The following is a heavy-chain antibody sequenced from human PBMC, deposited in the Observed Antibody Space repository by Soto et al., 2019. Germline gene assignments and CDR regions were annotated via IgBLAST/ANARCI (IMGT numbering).Heavy chain of an antibody. Sequence: ASVKVSCKASGYTFTSYDINWVPQATGQGLEWMGWMNPNSGNTGYAQKFQGRVTMTRNTSISTAYMELSSLRSEDTAVYYCARVVDFGVVIIESAGMDVWGQGTTVTV. D-gene: IGHD3-3*01. CDR1: GYTFTSYD. CDR2: MNPNSGNT. J-gene: IGHJ6*02. CDR3: ARVVDFGVVIIESAGMDV. V-gene: IGHV1-8*01.